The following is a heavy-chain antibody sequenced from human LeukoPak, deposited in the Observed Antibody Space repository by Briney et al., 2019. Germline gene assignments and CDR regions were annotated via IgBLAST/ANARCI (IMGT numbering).Heavy chain of an antibody. J-gene: IGHJ4*02. D-gene: IGHD3-22*01. CDR2: INYSGST. CDR1: GGSISSSSYY. Sequence: PSGTLSLTCTVSGGSISSSSYYWGWIRQPPGKGLEWIGSINYSGSTYYNPSLKSRVTISVDTSEKQISLKLRSVTTADTAVYYCARLHTDYYGSSGYYLFDYWGQGTLVTVSS. CDR3: ARLHTDYYGSSGYYLFDY. V-gene: IGHV4-39*01.